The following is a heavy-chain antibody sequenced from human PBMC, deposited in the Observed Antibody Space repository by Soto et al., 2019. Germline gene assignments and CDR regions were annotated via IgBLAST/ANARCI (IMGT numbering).Heavy chain of an antibody. J-gene: IGHJ5*02. Sequence: SETLSLTCTVSGASIRSTDYYWSWIRQAPGKGLEWIGYVYYTGSTYYNPSLMSRLTISVDTSKNQFSLKLTSVTAAETAVYYCVRTAKEGAVAPHWFDRWGQGTQVTVSS. CDR3: VRTAKEGAVAPHWFDR. CDR2: VYYTGST. V-gene: IGHV4-30-4*01. CDR1: GASIRSTDYY. D-gene: IGHD2-21*02.